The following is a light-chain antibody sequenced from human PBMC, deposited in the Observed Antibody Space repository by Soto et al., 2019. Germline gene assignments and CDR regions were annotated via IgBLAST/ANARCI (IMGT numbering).Light chain of an antibody. Sequence: QSVLTQPPSVSAAPGQKVTISCSGSSSNIGGNSVSWYQQHPGKVPKLILFEVNKRPSGVSGRFSGSKSGNTASLTISGLQAEDEADYYCCSFTSSNTHVFGTGTKVTVL. CDR2: EVN. J-gene: IGLJ1*01. CDR1: SSNIGGNS. CDR3: CSFTSSNTHV. V-gene: IGLV2-23*02.